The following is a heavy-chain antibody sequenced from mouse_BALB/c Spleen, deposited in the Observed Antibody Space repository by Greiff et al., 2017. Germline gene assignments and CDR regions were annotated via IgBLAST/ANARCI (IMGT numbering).Heavy chain of an antibody. CDR1: GFTFTDYY. V-gene: IGHV7-3*02. Sequence: EVKLMESGGGLVQPGGSLRLSCATSGFTFTDYYMSWVRQPPGKALEWLGVIRNKANGYTTEYSASVKGRFTISRDNSQSILYLQMNTLRAEDSATYYCARAYRYDGYAMDYWGQGTSVTVSA. CDR3: ARAYRYDGYAMDY. D-gene: IGHD2-14*01. CDR2: IRNKANGYTT. J-gene: IGHJ4*01.